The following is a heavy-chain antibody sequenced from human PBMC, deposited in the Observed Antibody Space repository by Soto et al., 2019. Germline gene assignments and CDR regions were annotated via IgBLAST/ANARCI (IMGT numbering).Heavy chain of an antibody. CDR3: ARSRLCGYDRASYYYGMDV. D-gene: IGHD5-12*01. J-gene: IGHJ6*02. CDR1: GYTFTSYY. CDR2: INPSGGST. Sequence: ASVKVSCKASGYTFTSYYMHWVRQAPGQGLEWMGIINPSGGSTSYAQKFQGRVTMTRDTSTSTVYMELSSLRSEDTAVYYCARSRLCGYDRASYYYGMDVWGQGTTVIVSS. V-gene: IGHV1-46*01.